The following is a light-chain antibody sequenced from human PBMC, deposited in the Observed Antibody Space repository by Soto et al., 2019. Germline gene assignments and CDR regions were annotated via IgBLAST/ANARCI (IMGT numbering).Light chain of an antibody. V-gene: IGKV1-39*01. J-gene: IGKJ1*01. CDR2: DAS. Sequence: DIQMTQSPSSLSASIGDRVTITCRASQRISTYLNWFQQKPGKAPRLLIYDASSLQRGVPSRFSGSGSGTDFTLTIGSLQPEDFATYYCQETYSTPTWTFGQGTKVEIK. CDR3: QETYSTPTWT. CDR1: QRISTY.